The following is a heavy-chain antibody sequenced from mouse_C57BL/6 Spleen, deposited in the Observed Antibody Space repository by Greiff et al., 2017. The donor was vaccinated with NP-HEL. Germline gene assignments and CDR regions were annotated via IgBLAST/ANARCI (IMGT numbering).Heavy chain of an antibody. D-gene: IGHD2-2*01. CDR3: ARYDGYDWYFDV. Sequence: EVQLQQSGPELVKPGASVKISCKASGYTFTDYYMNWVKQSHGKSLEWIGDINPNNGGTSYNQKFKGKATLTVDKSSSTAYMELRSLTSEDSAVYYWARYDGYDWYFDVWGTGTTVTVSS. CDR1: GYTFTDYY. J-gene: IGHJ1*03. CDR2: INPNNGGT. V-gene: IGHV1-26*01.